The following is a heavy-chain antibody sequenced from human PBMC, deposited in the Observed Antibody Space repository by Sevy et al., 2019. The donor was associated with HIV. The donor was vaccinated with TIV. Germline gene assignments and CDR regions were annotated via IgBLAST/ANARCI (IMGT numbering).Heavy chain of an antibody. Sequence: GSLRLSCAASGFTFRTYSMNWVRQAPGKGLEWLSSISDDSRYIYYSDSVKGRFTISRANAKNLLYLQMNNLRVEDTAIYYCARDFTIFGVVSGIDCWGQGNLVTVSS. CDR2: ISDDSRYI. V-gene: IGHV3-21*04. D-gene: IGHD3-3*01. J-gene: IGHJ4*02. CDR3: ARDFTIFGVVSGIDC. CDR1: GFTFRTYS.